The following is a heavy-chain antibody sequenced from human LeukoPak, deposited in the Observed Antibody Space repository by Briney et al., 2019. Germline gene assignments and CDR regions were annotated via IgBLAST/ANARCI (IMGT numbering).Heavy chain of an antibody. CDR1: GGSISSYY. CDR2: IYYSGST. J-gene: IGHJ4*02. Sequence: SETLSLTCTVSGGSISSYYWSWIRQPPGKGLEWIGYIYYSGSTNYNPSLKSRVTISVDTSKNQFSLKLSSVTAADTAVYYCARITGRYYYDSSGYLDYWGQGTLVTVSS. CDR3: ARITGRYYYDSSGYLDY. D-gene: IGHD3-22*01. V-gene: IGHV4-59*12.